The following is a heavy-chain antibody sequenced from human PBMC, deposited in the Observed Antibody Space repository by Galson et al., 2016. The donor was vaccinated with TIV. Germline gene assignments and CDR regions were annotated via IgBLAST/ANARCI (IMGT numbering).Heavy chain of an antibody. CDR1: EVAFSSYA. Sequence: SLRLSCAASEVAFSSYAMHWVRQAPGKGLEWVSRISAGGERTYYGESVKGRFTISSDNSKRSLFLQMSGRGVEDTAVYHCVKFAGARRENYFLDQWGQGTLVTVSS. D-gene: IGHD3-10*02. J-gene: IGHJ4*02. CDR2: ISAGGERT. V-gene: IGHV3-23*01. CDR3: VKFAGARRENYFLDQ.